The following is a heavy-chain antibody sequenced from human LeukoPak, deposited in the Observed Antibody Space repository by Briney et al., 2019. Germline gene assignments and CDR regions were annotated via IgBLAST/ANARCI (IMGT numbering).Heavy chain of an antibody. V-gene: IGHV3-66*01. CDR1: GFTVSSNY. Sequence: PGGSLRLSCAASGFTVSSNYMSWVRQAPGKGLEWVSVIYSGGSTYYADSVKGRFTISRDNSKNTLYLQMNSLRAEDTAVYYCAKDRWPMTKVVTPYFDYWGQGTLVTVSS. CDR2: IYSGGST. J-gene: IGHJ4*02. CDR3: AKDRWPMTKVVTPYFDY. D-gene: IGHD4-23*01.